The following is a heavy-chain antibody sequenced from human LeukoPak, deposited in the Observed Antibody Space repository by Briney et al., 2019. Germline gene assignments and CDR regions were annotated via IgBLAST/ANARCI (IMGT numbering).Heavy chain of an antibody. CDR3: AREGPMFDSGSYSKSLGY. D-gene: IGHD3-10*01. V-gene: IGHV4-4*07. J-gene: IGHJ4*02. CDR1: GGSISSYY. CDR2: IYTSGST. Sequence: TLSLTCTVSGGSISSYYWSWIRQPAGKGLEWIGRIYTSGSTNYNPSLKSRVTISLDTSKNQFSLKLSSVTAADTAVYYCAREGPMFDSGSYSKSLGYWGQGILVTVSS.